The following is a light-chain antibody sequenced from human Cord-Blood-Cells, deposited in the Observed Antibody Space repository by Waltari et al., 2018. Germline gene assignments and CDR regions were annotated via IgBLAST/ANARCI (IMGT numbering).Light chain of an antibody. CDR1: QSVLYSSNNKNY. J-gene: IGKJ2*01. V-gene: IGKV4-1*01. CDR2: WAS. CDR3: QQYYSTPYT. Sequence: DIVMTQSPDSLAVSLGERATINCKSSQSVLYSSNNKNYLAWYQQKPGQPPKLLIYWASTRESGVPDRFSGSGSGTDFTLTISSLQAEDVAVYYCQQYYSTPYTFGQGTKR.